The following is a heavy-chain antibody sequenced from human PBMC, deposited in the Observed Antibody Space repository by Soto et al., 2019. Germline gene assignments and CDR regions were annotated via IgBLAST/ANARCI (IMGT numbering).Heavy chain of an antibody. CDR3: VKPLTDYGDYVLFDY. D-gene: IGHD4-17*01. Sequence: GGSLRLSCSASGFTFSSYAMHWVRLAPGKGLEYVSAISSNGGSTYYADSVKGRFTISRDNSKNTLYLQMSSLRAEDTAVYYCVKPLTDYGDYVLFDYWGQGTLVTVSS. CDR1: GFTFSSYA. CDR2: ISSNGGST. V-gene: IGHV3-64D*09. J-gene: IGHJ4*02.